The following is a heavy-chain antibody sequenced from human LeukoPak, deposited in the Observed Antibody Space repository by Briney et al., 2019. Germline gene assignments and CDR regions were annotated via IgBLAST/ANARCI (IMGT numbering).Heavy chain of an antibody. CDR3: ARGGGFLESLYADAFDI. J-gene: IGHJ3*02. V-gene: IGHV4-38-2*02. CDR1: GYSISSGYY. CDR2: FYHSGGP. Sequence: TSETLSLTCTVSGYSISSGYYWGWIRQPPGQGLEWIGNFYHSGGPYYTPSLKSRVTISVDTSRNQFSLILSSVTAADTAVYYCARGGGFLESLYADAFDIWGQGTMVTVSS. D-gene: IGHD3-3*01.